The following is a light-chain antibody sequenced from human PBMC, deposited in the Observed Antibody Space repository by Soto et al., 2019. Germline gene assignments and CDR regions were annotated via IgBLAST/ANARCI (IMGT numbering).Light chain of an antibody. CDR3: MQGTHWPYT. J-gene: IGKJ2*01. V-gene: IGKV2-30*01. CDR2: KVS. CDR1: QSLVYSNGNTY. Sequence: VVMTQSPLSLPVTLGQPASISCRSSQSLVYSNGNTYLNWFQHRPGQSPRRLIYKVSNRDSGVPDRFGGSGSGTYFTLKSSRVEADDVVVYYCMQGTHWPYTFGQGTKLEIK.